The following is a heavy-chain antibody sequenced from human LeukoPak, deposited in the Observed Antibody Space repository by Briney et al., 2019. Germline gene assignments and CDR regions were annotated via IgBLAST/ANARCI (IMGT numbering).Heavy chain of an antibody. V-gene: IGHV3-30*02. CDR1: GFRFSNHG. CDR3: ARGGGGPFDY. Sequence: GGSLRHSCAASGFRFSNHGMHWVRQAPGKGLEWVAFIRYDASNKNYADSVKGRFTISRDNSKNTLYLQMNSLRAEDTAVYYCARGGGGPFDYWGQGTLVTVSS. J-gene: IGHJ4*02. CDR2: IRYDASNK. D-gene: IGHD3-10*01.